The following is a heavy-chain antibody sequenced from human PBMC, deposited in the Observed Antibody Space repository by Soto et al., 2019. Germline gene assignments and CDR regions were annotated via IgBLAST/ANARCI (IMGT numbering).Heavy chain of an antibody. D-gene: IGHD4-17*01. CDR3: ATQGAYGDYSIPWYFDL. V-gene: IGHV3-23*01. CDR2: ISGSGGST. J-gene: IGHJ2*01. Sequence: EVQLLESGGGLVQPGGSLRLSCAASGFTFSSYAMSWVRQAPGKGLEWVSAISGSGGSTYYADSVKGRFTISRDNSKNTLYLQMNRLRTEDTAVYYCATQGAYGDYSIPWYFDLWGRGTLVTVSS. CDR1: GFTFSSYA.